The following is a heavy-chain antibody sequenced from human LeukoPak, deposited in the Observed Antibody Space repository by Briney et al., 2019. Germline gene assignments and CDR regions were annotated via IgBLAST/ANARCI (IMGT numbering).Heavy chain of an antibody. D-gene: IGHD1-26*01. CDR3: AKRSVGARGNDMDV. CDR2: ISGSGGST. V-gene: IGHV3-23*01. J-gene: IGHJ6*02. Sequence: GGSLRLSCAASGFTFSSYAMSWVRQAPGKGLEWVSAISGSGGSTYYADSVKGRFTISRDNSKNTLYLQMNSLRAEDTAVYYCAKRSVGARGNDMDVWGQGTTVTVSS. CDR1: GFTFSSYA.